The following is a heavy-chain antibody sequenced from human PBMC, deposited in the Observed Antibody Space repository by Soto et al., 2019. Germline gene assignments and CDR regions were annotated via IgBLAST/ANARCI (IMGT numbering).Heavy chain of an antibody. V-gene: IGHV1-46*01. CDR1: GYTFTSYY. D-gene: IGHD4-17*01. CDR3: ARGGTTVTIDD. J-gene: IGHJ4*02. CDR2: INPSGGST. Sequence: ASVKISCKASGYTFTSYYLHWVRQAPGQGPECMGRINPSGGSTTYAQKFQGRVTMTRDTSTSTGYMELSSLRSDDTAVYYCARGGTTVTIDDWGQGTLVTVSS.